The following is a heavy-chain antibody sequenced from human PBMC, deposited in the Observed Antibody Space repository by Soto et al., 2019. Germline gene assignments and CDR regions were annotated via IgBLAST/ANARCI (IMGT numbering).Heavy chain of an antibody. CDR2: INTNTGDT. J-gene: IGHJ5*02. Sequence: QVQLVQSGAEVKEPGASVKVSCKTSGYTFTGYHIHWVRQAPGQGLEWMGWINTNTGDTNYAQKFQGWVTMTRETSINTAYVQLSRLTSDDTAVYYCARWVGASNWFDPWGQGTLVTVSS. V-gene: IGHV1-2*04. D-gene: IGHD1-26*01. CDR1: GYTFTGYH. CDR3: ARWVGASNWFDP.